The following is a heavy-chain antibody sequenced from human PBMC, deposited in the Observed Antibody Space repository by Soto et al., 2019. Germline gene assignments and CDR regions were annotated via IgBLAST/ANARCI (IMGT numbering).Heavy chain of an antibody. J-gene: IGHJ6*02. CDR1: GFTLSGYA. Sequence: EVQLAESGGGLAQPGGSLRLSCAASGFTLSGYAMDWVRQAPGKGLEYVSGISSNGVGTYYANSVQGRFTISRDNSKNTVYLQMGSLRPEDMGVDYGGGCPRPDLYYRDGWGQGTTVPVSS. CDR3: GGCPRPDLYYRDG. D-gene: IGHD3-10*01. CDR2: ISSNGVGT. V-gene: IGHV3-64*01.